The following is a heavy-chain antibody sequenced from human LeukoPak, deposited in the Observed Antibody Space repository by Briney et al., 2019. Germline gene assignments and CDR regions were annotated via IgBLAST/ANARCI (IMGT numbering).Heavy chain of an antibody. D-gene: IGHD3-22*01. J-gene: IGHJ4*02. CDR1: GFTVSSNY. Sequence: PGGSLRLSCASSGFTVSSNYMSLVRQAPGKRLEWVSVIYSGGSTYYADSVKGRFTISRDNSKNTLYLQMNSLRAEDTAVYYCASSDSRGYYYWGQGTLVTVSS. V-gene: IGHV3-53*01. CDR2: IYSGGST. CDR3: ASSDSRGYYY.